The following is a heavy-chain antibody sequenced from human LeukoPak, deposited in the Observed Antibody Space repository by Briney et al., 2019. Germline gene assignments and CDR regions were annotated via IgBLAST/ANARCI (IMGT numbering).Heavy chain of an antibody. Sequence: SVKVSCKASGGTFSSYAISWVRQAPGQGLEWMGRIIPILGIANYAQKFQGRVTITADKSTSTAYMELSSLRSEDTAVYYCARVRYSSGWYMDWFDPWGQGTLVTVFS. D-gene: IGHD6-19*01. CDR2: IIPILGIA. J-gene: IGHJ5*02. V-gene: IGHV1-69*04. CDR1: GGTFSSYA. CDR3: ARVRYSSGWYMDWFDP.